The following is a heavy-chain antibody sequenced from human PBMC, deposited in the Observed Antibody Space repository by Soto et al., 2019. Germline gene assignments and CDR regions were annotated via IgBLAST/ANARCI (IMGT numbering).Heavy chain of an antibody. J-gene: IGHJ4*02. CDR3: ARGGSYYYDSSGYYPYFDY. Sequence: PSETLSLTCAVSGGSISSGGYSWSWIRQPPGKGLEWIGYIYHSGSTYYNPSLKSRVTISVDRSKNQFSLKLGSVTAADTAVYYCARGGSYYYDSSGYYPYFDYWGQGTLVTVSS. CDR1: GGSISSGGYS. CDR2: IYHSGST. D-gene: IGHD3-22*01. V-gene: IGHV4-30-2*01.